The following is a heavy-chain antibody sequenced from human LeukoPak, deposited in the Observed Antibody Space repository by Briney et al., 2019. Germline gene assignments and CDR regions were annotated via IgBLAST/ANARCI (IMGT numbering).Heavy chain of an antibody. CDR1: GLTFIGFW. V-gene: IGHV3-7*01. CDR2: IKPDGSEK. CDR3: SGRDSSRSPRAY. D-gene: IGHD2-2*01. J-gene: IGHJ4*02. Sequence: PGGSLRLSCATSGLTFIGFWMNWVRQAPGRGLEWVANIKPDGSEKYYVDSVKGRFAISRDNAKNEVYLEMNSLRAEDTGVYYCSGRDSSRSPRAYWGQGTLVSVSS.